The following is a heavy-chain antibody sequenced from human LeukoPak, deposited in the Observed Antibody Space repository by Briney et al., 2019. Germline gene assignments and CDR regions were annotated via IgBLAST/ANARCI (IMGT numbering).Heavy chain of an antibody. CDR1: GGSINIYY. J-gene: IGHJ6*03. V-gene: IGHV4-4*07. Sequence: SETLSLTCTVSGGSINIYYWSWIRQPAGKGLEWIGRIYTSGSTNYNPSLKSRVTMSVDTSKNQFSLKLNSVTAADTAVYYCARGPEWFGFPNYYYYYMDVWGKGTTVTISS. CDR3: ARGPEWFGFPNYYYYYMDV. CDR2: IYTSGST. D-gene: IGHD3-10*01.